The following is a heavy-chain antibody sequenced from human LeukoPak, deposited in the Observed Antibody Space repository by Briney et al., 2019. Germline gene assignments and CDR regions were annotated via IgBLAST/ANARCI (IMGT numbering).Heavy chain of an antibody. D-gene: IGHD3-10*01. V-gene: IGHV5-51*01. Sequence: GESLKISCKGSGYSFANYWIGWVRQMPGKGLEWMGIIYPGDSDTRNNASFQGQVTISADKSGSTAYLQWSSLKASDTAMYYCARLYGSGTYYLDYWGQGTLVTVSS. CDR2: IYPGDSDT. CDR1: GYSFANYW. CDR3: ARLYGSGTYYLDY. J-gene: IGHJ4*02.